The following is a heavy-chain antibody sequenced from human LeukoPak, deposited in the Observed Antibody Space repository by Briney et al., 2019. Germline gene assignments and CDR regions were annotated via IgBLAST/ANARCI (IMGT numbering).Heavy chain of an antibody. CDR2: INPNSGGT. Sequence: ASVKVSCKASGYTFTSYYMHWVRQAPGQGLEWMGWINPNSGGTNYAQKFQGRVTMTRDTSISTAYMELSRLRSDDTAVYYCARDILTGYPTSYYFDYWGQGTLVTVSS. CDR1: GYTFTSYY. CDR3: ARDILTGYPTSYYFDY. D-gene: IGHD3-9*01. V-gene: IGHV1-2*02. J-gene: IGHJ4*02.